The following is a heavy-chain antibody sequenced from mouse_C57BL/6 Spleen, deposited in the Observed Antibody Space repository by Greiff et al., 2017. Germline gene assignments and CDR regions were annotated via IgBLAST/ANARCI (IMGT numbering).Heavy chain of an antibody. Sequence: EVQRVESGGGLVQPGGSVKLSCAASGFTFSDAWMDWVRQSPEKGLEWVAEIRNKANNTATYYAESVKGRFTISRDDSKSSVYLQMNSLRAEDTGIYYCTRYYYGSSYGYWGQSTTLTVS. CDR3: TRYYYGSSYGY. J-gene: IGHJ2*01. D-gene: IGHD1-1*01. CDR2: IRNKANNTAT. V-gene: IGHV6-6*01. CDR1: GFTFSDAW.